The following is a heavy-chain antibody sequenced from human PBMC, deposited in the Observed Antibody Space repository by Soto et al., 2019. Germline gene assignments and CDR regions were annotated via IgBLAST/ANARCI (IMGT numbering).Heavy chain of an antibody. CDR1: GYIFTSYY. CDR2: INPSGGST. D-gene: IGHD1-1*01. Sequence: QVQLVQSGAEVKKPGASVKVSCKASGYIFTSYYMHWVRQAPGQGLEWMGIINPSGGSTSYAQKFQGRVTMIRDTSTSTVYMELSSLRSEDTAVYYCARLVNWNDVGDDYWGQGTLVTVSS. V-gene: IGHV1-46*01. J-gene: IGHJ4*02. CDR3: ARLVNWNDVGDDY.